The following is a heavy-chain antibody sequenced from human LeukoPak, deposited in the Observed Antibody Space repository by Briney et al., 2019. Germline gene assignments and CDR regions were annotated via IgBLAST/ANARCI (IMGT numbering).Heavy chain of an antibody. CDR1: GGSISTYY. V-gene: IGHV4-59*01. CDR3: ARGSTDWPSY. J-gene: IGHJ4*02. D-gene: IGHD3-9*01. Sequence: SETLSLTCTVSGGSISTYYWSWIRQSPGKGLEYIGYINYRGTTDSNPSLKSRVTISLDTSKNQFSLKVNSVTAADTAVYYCARGSTDWPSYWGQGTLVTVSS. CDR2: INYRGTT.